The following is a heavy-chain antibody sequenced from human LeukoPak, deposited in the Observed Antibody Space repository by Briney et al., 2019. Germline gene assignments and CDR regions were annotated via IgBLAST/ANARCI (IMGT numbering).Heavy chain of an antibody. CDR2: ISAYNGNT. Sequence: ASVKVSCKASGYTFTSYGISWVRQAPGQGLEWMGWISAYNGNTNYAQKLQGRVTMTTDTSTSTAYMELRSLRSDDTAVCYCARGVRGITFGGVIVPPDYWGQGTLVTVSS. D-gene: IGHD3-16*02. V-gene: IGHV1-18*01. J-gene: IGHJ4*02. CDR3: ARGVRGITFGGVIVPPDY. CDR1: GYTFTSYG.